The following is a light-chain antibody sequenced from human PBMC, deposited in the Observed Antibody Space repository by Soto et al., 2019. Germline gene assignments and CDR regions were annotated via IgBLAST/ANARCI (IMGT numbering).Light chain of an antibody. Sequence: EIVMTQSPANLSVSPGESAMLSCRASEYVNNNLAWYQHKPGQAPRLLIYGASSRATGIPDRFSGSGSGTDFTLTISRLEPEDFAVYYCQQYGSSPPAFGPGT. CDR3: QQYGSSPPA. CDR1: EYVNNN. CDR2: GAS. J-gene: IGKJ3*01. V-gene: IGKV3-20*01.